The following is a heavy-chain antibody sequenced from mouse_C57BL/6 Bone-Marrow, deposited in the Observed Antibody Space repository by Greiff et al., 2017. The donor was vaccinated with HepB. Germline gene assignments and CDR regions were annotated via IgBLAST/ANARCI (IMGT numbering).Heavy chain of an antibody. CDR1: GYTFTSYW. D-gene: IGHD2-5*01. CDR3: AIWPAYYSKRDYFDY. Sequence: QVQLQQPGAELVKPGASVKVSCKASGYTFTSYWMHWVKQRPGQGLEWIGRIHPSDSDTNYNQKFKGKATLTVDKSSSTAYMQLSSLTSEDSAVYYCAIWPAYYSKRDYFDYWGQGTTRTVSS. CDR2: IHPSDSDT. V-gene: IGHV1-74*01. J-gene: IGHJ2*01.